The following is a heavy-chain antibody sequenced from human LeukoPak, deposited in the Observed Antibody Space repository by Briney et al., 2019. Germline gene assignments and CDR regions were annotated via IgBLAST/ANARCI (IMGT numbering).Heavy chain of an antibody. Sequence: HPGGSLRLSCAVSGFTLTNHGVSWVRQAPGKGLEWVSIITGTGGRYYGDSVKGRFIVSRDNSKNTVYMQMSSLRAEDTATYYCAKDYCRDGNCPFPFLDSWGQGTLVTVSS. J-gene: IGHJ4*02. CDR2: ITGTGGR. CDR3: AKDYCRDGNCPFPFLDS. V-gene: IGHV3-23*01. CDR1: GFTLTNHG. D-gene: IGHD2-15*01.